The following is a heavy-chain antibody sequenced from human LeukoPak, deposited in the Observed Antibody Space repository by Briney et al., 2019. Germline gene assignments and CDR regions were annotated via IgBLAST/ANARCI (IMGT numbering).Heavy chain of an antibody. CDR1: GGSFSGYY. Sequence: PSETLSLTCAVYGGSFSGYYWSWIRQPPGKGLEWIGEINHSGSTNYNPSLKSRVTISVDTSKNQFSLKLSSVTAADTAVYYCARHRAKRVRSYGSGSGVWSDPWGQGTLVTVSS. V-gene: IGHV4-34*01. CDR2: INHSGST. CDR3: ARHRAKRVRSYGSGSGVWSDP. D-gene: IGHD3-10*01. J-gene: IGHJ5*02.